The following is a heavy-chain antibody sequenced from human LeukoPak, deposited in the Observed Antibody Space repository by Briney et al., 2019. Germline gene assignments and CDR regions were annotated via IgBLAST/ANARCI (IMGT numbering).Heavy chain of an antibody. Sequence: GRSLRLSCAASGFTFDDYAMHWVRQAPGKSLEWVSGISWNSGSIGYADSVKGRFTISRDNAKNSLYLQTNSLRAEDTALYYCAKDLTGRGDYGSGSYYNPIFDYWGQGTLVTVSS. V-gene: IGHV3-9*01. CDR1: GFTFDDYA. D-gene: IGHD3-10*01. CDR3: AKDLTGRGDYGSGSYYNPIFDY. CDR2: ISWNSGSI. J-gene: IGHJ4*02.